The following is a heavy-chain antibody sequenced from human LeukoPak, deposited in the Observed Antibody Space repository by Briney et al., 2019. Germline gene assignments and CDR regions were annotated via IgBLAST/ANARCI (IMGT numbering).Heavy chain of an antibody. Sequence: GESLKISCEASGYSFTNYWIGWVRQMPGKGLEWVAMINPGDTNIAYSPSFQGQVTISADRSISTAYLQWSSLKASDTAMYYCARPRRAERDEDFWGQGTLVTVSS. CDR2: INPGDTNI. D-gene: IGHD1-1*01. CDR1: GYSFTNYW. J-gene: IGHJ4*02. V-gene: IGHV5-51*01. CDR3: ARPRRAERDEDF.